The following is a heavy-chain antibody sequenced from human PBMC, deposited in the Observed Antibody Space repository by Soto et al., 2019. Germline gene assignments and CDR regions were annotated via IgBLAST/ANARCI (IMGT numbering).Heavy chain of an antibody. CDR3: ARLQAAAGGNDLTFDY. CDR1: GYSFTSYS. Sequence: GESLKISCKGSGYSFTSYSINWVRQMPGKGLEWMGRIDPSDSYTNYSPSFQGHVTFSADKSINTAYLQWSSLKASDTAMYYCARLQAAAGGNDLTFDYWGQGTLVTVSS. V-gene: IGHV5-10-1*01. CDR2: IDPSDSYT. J-gene: IGHJ4*02. D-gene: IGHD6-13*01.